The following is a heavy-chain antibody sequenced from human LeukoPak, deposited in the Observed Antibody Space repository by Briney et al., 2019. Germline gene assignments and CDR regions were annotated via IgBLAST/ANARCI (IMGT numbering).Heavy chain of an antibody. D-gene: IGHD2-2*01. CDR3: AREGSPVVPAANLDY. Sequence: SVKVSCKVSGYTLTELSMHWVRQAPGQGLEWMGRIIPILGIANYAQKFLGRVTITADKSTSTAYMELSSLRSEDTAVYYCAREGSPVVPAANLDYWGQGTLVTVSS. CDR1: GYTLTELS. J-gene: IGHJ4*02. CDR2: IIPILGIA. V-gene: IGHV1-69*04.